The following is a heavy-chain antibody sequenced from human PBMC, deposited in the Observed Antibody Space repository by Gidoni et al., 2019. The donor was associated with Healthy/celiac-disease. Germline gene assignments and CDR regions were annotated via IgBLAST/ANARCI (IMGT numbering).Heavy chain of an antibody. Sequence: QLQLQESGPGLVKPSETLSLTCTVSGGSISSSSYYWGWIRQPPGKGLEWIGSIYYSGRTYYNPSLKSRVTISVDTSKNQFSLKLSSVTAADTAVYYCARTAPGGYFDLWGRGTLVTVSS. CDR1: GGSISSSSYY. CDR2: IYYSGRT. D-gene: IGHD7-27*01. CDR3: ARTAPGGYFDL. V-gene: IGHV4-39*01. J-gene: IGHJ2*01.